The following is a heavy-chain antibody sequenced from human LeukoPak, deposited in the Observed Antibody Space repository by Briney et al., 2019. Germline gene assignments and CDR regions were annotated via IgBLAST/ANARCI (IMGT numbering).Heavy chain of an antibody. V-gene: IGHV3-53*01. CDR3: ARGYSSSWYAPFDY. J-gene: IGHJ4*02. D-gene: IGHD6-13*01. Sequence: GGSLRLSCAASGFTGSSNYMSWVRQAPGKGLEWVSVIYSGGSTYYADSVKGRFTISRDNSKNTLYLQMNSLRAEDTAVYYCARGYSSSWYAPFDYWGQGTLVTVSS. CDR1: GFTGSSNY. CDR2: IYSGGST.